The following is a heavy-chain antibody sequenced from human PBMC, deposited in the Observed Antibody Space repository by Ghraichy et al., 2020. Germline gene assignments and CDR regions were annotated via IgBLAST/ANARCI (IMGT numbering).Heavy chain of an antibody. V-gene: IGHV3-74*01. CDR1: GLTLSTYW. CDR2: IDGDGTTT. CDR3: GRYYLDSSGYFPFVY. D-gene: IGHD3-22*01. Sequence: GGSLRLSCTGSGLTLSTYWMHWVRQVPGKGLVWVARIDGDGTTTDYADSVKGRFTISRDAAKNTVYLQMNSLRTEDTAVYYCGRYYLDSSGYFPFVYWGQGTLVTVSS. J-gene: IGHJ4*02.